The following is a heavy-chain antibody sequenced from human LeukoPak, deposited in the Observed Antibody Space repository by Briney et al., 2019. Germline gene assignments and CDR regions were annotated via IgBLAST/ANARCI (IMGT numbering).Heavy chain of an antibody. CDR3: AREEDRGAFDI. CDR2: VIPIFGTA. V-gene: IGHV1-69*13. D-gene: IGHD2-15*01. J-gene: IGHJ3*02. CDR1: GGTFISYA. Sequence: SVKVSCKASGGTFISYAISWVRQAPGQGLEWMGGVIPIFGTANYAQKFQGRVTITADESTSTAYMELSSLRSEDTAVYYCAREEDRGAFDIWGQGTMVTVSS.